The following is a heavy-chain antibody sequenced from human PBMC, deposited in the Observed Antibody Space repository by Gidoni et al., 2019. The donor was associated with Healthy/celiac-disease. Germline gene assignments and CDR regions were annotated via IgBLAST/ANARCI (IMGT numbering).Heavy chain of an antibody. J-gene: IGHJ6*02. CDR2: ISGSGGST. CDR3: AKGGGIVPAATRDGMDV. CDR1: GFPFSSYA. V-gene: IGHV3-23*01. Sequence: EVQLLESGGGLVQPGGSLRLSCAASGFPFSSYAMSWVRQAPGKGLEWVSAISGSGGSTYYADSVKGRFTISRDNSKNTLYLQMNSLRAEDTAVYYCAKGGGIVPAATRDGMDVWGQGTTVTVSS. D-gene: IGHD2-2*01.